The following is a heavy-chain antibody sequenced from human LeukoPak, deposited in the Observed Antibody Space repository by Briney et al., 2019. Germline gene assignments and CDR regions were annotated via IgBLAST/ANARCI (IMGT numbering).Heavy chain of an antibody. V-gene: IGHV4-34*01. D-gene: IGHD2-21*02. CDR1: GGSFSGYY. J-gene: IGHJ3*02. CDR2: INHSGGT. Sequence: SETLSLTCAVYGGSFSGYYWSWIRQPPGKGLEWIGEINHSGGTDYNPSLKSRVTISVDTSKNQFSLKLSSVTAADTAVYYCAREGASCGGDCYSTQDAFDIWGQGTMVTVSS. CDR3: AREGASCGGDCYSTQDAFDI.